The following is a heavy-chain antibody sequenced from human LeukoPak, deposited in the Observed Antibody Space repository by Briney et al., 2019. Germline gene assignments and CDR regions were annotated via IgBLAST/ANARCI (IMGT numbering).Heavy chain of an antibody. V-gene: IGHV4-59*01. J-gene: IGHJ4*02. Sequence: SETLSLTCTVSGVSISSYYWSWIRQPPGKGLEWIGYISYSGSTNYNPSLKSRVTISVDTSRNQFSLKLTSVTAADTAVYYCARGQGGNYYLNYFDYWGQGALVTVSS. D-gene: IGHD1-26*01. CDR1: GVSISSYY. CDR2: ISYSGST. CDR3: ARGQGGNYYLNYFDY.